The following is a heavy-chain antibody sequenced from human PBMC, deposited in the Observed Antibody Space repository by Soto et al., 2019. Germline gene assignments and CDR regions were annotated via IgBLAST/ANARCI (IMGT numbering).Heavy chain of an antibody. Sequence: QVQLVQSGAEVKKPGASVKVSCKASGYTFTSYGISWVRQAPGQGLEWMGWISAYNGNTNYAQKLQGRVTMTTDTSTSTAYMELRSLRSDDTAVYYCARVPAATISSYYYGMDVWGQGTTVTVSS. CDR1: GYTFTSYG. CDR3: ARVPAATISSYYYGMDV. CDR2: ISAYNGNT. V-gene: IGHV1-18*01. D-gene: IGHD2-2*01. J-gene: IGHJ6*02.